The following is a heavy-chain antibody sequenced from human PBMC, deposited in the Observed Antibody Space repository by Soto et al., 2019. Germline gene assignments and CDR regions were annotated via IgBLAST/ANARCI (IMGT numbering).Heavy chain of an antibody. D-gene: IGHD4-17*01. CDR2: ISYDGTNK. CDR3: XXXXXXXXDYDYYCYGMDV. Sequence: QVQLVESGGGEVQPGRSLTISCAASGFTFSTYGMHWVRQTPGKGLEWVAVISYDGTNKFYSDSVKGRFTISRDNFKNTLTLQMNSLXXDDXAXYSXXXXXXXXXDYDYYCYGMDVWGLGTRVTVSS. CDR1: GFTFSTYG. J-gene: IGHJ6*02. V-gene: IGHV3-30*03.